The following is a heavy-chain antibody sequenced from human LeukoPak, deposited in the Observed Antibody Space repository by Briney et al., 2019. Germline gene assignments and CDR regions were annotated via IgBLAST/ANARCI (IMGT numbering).Heavy chain of an antibody. CDR2: IYYSGST. CDR1: GGSISNYY. V-gene: IGHV4-59*01. CDR3: ARGPPDSQWLVWYYFDY. Sequence: PSETLSLTCAVSGGSISNYYWSWIRQPPRPGLEWIGYIYYSGSTKYNSALKGRVTISVDTSKNQFSLFLSSVTAADTAVYYCARGPPDSQWLVWYYFDYWGQGTLVTVSS. D-gene: IGHD6-19*01. J-gene: IGHJ4*02.